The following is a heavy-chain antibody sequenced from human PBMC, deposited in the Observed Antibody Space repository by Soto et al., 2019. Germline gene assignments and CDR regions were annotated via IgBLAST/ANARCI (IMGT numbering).Heavy chain of an antibody. CDR1: GFSLTSRPMG. J-gene: IGHJ4*02. D-gene: IGHD1-20*01. Sequence: QITLKESGPTLVTPTQTLTLTCSFSGFSLTSRPMGVGWIRQPPGKALEWLAVIYWDDDKRYSPALRSRLTITKDTSKNQVGLTVTNVDPVDTATYYCAHRLGGYTWNDGYLDYWGQGILVTVSS. CDR3: AHRLGGYTWNDGYLDY. V-gene: IGHV2-5*02. CDR2: IYWDDDK.